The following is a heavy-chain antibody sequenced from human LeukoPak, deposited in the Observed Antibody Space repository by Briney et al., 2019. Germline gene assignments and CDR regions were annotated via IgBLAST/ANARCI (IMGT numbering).Heavy chain of an antibody. J-gene: IGHJ6*03. D-gene: IGHD5-18*01. Sequence: ASVKVSCKASGYTFTTYGISWVRQAPGQGLEWMGWISAYNGITNYAQKLQGRVTMTTDTSTSTAYMELRSLRSDDTAVYYCARGEEYSYGPDYYYMDVWGEGTTVTVSS. CDR1: GYTFTTYG. CDR3: ARGEEYSYGPDYYYMDV. V-gene: IGHV1-18*01. CDR2: ISAYNGIT.